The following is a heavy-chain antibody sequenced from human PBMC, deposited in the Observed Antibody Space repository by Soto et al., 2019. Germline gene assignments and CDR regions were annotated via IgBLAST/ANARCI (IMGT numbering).Heavy chain of an antibody. CDR1: GFSFSRYR. D-gene: IGHD6-19*01. V-gene: IGHV3-7*03. Sequence: GGSLRLSCVGSGFSFSRYRMNWVRQAPGKGLEWVANIKQDGSEKYYVDSVEGRFTISRDNSKNSMYLQMNSLRAEDTAVYYCASGSLRGGSGWYHPFDYWGQGTLVTVSS. J-gene: IGHJ4*02. CDR3: ASGSLRGGSGWYHPFDY. CDR2: IKQDGSEK.